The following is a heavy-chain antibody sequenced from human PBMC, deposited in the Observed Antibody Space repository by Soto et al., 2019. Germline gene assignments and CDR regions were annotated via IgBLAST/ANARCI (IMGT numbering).Heavy chain of an antibody. CDR2: ISNDGNRK. Sequence: GGSLRLSFAASGFIFSSYGMHWVRQAPGRGLEWVTVISNDGNRKYYGESVKGRFSVSRDNDKDKLYLQMNGLRPEDTGVYYCAKDRRQLSALDMWGQGTTVTVSS. V-gene: IGHV3-30*18. CDR3: AKDRRQLSALDM. J-gene: IGHJ3*02. D-gene: IGHD6-6*01. CDR1: GFIFSSYG.